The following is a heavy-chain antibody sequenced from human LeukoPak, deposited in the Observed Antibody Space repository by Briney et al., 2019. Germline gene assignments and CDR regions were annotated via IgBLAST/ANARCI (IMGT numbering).Heavy chain of an antibody. V-gene: IGHV4-59*01. D-gene: IGHD4-23*01. CDR2: IYYSGST. J-gene: IGHJ5*02. Sequence: TSQTLSLTCTVSGGSISSYYWSWIRQPPGKGLEWIGYIYYSGSTNYNPSLKSRVTISVDTSKNQFSLKLSSVTAADTAVYYCARAPAPTVVTRGPWFDPWGQGTLVTVSS. CDR3: ARAPAPTVVTRGPWFDP. CDR1: GGSISSYY.